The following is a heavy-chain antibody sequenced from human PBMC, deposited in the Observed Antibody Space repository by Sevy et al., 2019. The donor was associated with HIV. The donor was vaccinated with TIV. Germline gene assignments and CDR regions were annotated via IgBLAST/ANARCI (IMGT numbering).Heavy chain of an antibody. D-gene: IGHD2-15*01. V-gene: IGHV3-30-3*01. CDR3: ARDRDIVVVVAATRWGLDV. Sequence: GGSLRLSCAASAFTFSNYAMHWVRQAPGKGLEWVAVISYDGINKYYADSVKGRFTSSRANSKNTLYLQMNSLRAEDTAVYYCARDRDIVVVVAATRWGLDVWGQGTTVTVSS. CDR1: AFTFSNYA. CDR2: ISYDGINK. J-gene: IGHJ6*02.